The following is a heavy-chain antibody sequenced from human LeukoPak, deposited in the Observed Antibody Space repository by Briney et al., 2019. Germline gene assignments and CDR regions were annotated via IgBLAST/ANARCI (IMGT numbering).Heavy chain of an antibody. D-gene: IGHD6-19*01. J-gene: IGHJ4*02. V-gene: IGHV4-61*01. Sequence: PSETLSFTCTVSGVSISSSNSYWSWIRQPPGKGLEWIGYIYYSGSTNYNPSLKSRVTISVDTSKNQFSLKLSSVTAADTAVYYCARVGYAVAGPVHYFDYWGQGTLVTVSS. CDR3: ARVGYAVAGPVHYFDY. CDR2: IYYSGST. CDR1: GVSISSSNSY.